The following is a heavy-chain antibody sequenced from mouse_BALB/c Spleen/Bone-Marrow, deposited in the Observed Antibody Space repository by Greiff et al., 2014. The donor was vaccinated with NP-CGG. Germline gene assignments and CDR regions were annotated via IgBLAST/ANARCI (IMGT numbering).Heavy chain of an antibody. Sequence: QVQLQQPGAEVVKPGASVRLSCKTSGYTFTNYWMHWVKQRPGQGLEWIGDINPSNGRATYCEKFKSKATLTVDTSSSTAYMQLSSLTSEDSAVYYCARYYNYYFDVWGAGTTVTVSS. CDR3: ARYYNYYFDV. J-gene: IGHJ1*01. V-gene: IGHV1S81*02. CDR2: INPSNGRA. CDR1: GYTFTNYW. D-gene: IGHD1-1*01.